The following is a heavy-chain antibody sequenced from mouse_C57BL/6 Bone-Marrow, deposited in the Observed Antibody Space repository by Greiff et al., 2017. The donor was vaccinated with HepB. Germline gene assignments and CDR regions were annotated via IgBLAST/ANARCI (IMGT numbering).Heavy chain of an antibody. D-gene: IGHD2-2*01. CDR1: GYSFTGYY. CDR2: INPSTGGT. J-gene: IGHJ4*01. V-gene: IGHV1-42*01. CDR3: ARPYGYDDAMDY. Sequence: EVKLQQSGPELVKPGASVKISCKASGYSFTGYYMNWVKQSPEKSLEWIGEINPSTGGTTYNQKFKAKATLTVDKSSSTAYMQLKSLTSEDSAVYYCARPYGYDDAMDYWGQGTSVTVSS.